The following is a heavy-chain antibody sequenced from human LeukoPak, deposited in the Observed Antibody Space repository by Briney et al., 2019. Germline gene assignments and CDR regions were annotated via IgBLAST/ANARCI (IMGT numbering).Heavy chain of an antibody. CDR3: ASGPNQDDVLLWFGELGYYYMDV. J-gene: IGHJ6*03. CDR2: IYHSGST. CDR1: GGSISSSSYY. D-gene: IGHD3-10*01. Sequence: PSETLSLTCTVSGGSISSSSYYWGWIRQPPGKGLEWIGSIYHSGSTYYNPSLKSRVTISVDTSKNQFSLKLSSVTAADTAVYYCASGPNQDDVLLWFGELGYYYMDVWGKGTTVTVSS. V-gene: IGHV4-39*07.